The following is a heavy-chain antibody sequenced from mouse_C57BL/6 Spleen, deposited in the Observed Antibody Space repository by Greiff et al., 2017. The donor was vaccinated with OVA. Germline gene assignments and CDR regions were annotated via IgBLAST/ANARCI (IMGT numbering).Heavy chain of an antibody. V-gene: IGHV1-55*01. D-gene: IGHD1-1*01. Sequence: VQLQQPGAELVKPGASVKMSCKASGYTFTSYWITWVKQRPGQGLEWIGDIYPGSGSTNYNEKFKSKATLTVDTSSSTAYMQLSSLTSEDSAVYYCAKDGRGAYSFDYWGQGTTLTVSS. CDR3: AKDGRGAYSFDY. CDR1: GYTFTSYW. CDR2: IYPGSGST. J-gene: IGHJ2*01.